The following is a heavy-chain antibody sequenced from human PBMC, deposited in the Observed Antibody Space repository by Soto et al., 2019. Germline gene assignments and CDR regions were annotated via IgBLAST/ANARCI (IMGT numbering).Heavy chain of an antibody. CDR3: WRHDKPALPPLDS. CDR2: TIPAFGTA. V-gene: IGHV1-69*01. CDR1: GAGDTFSNYG. Sequence: QVHLVQSGAEVKSPGSAVKVSCQVSGAGDTFSNYGLNWVRQAPGQGLEWMGGTIPAFGTANYAEKFQGRVTIPADPSTTTAYMELSSLRSDDTAVYYCWRHDKPALPPLDSWGQGTLVSVSS. D-gene: IGHD1-1*01. J-gene: IGHJ4*02.